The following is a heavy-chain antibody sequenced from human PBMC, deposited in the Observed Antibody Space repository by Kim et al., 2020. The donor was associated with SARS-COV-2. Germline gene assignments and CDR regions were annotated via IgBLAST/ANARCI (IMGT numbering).Heavy chain of an antibody. V-gene: IGHV1-18*01. Sequence: KLQGRVTMTTDTSTSTAYMELRSLRSDDTAVYYCARVGLVGSYEAGDFDYWGQGTLVTVSS. CDR3: ARVGLVGSYEAGDFDY. J-gene: IGHJ4*02. D-gene: IGHD1-26*01.